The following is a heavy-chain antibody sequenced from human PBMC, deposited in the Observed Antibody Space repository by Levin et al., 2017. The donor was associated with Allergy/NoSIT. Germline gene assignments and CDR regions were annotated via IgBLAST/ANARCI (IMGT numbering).Heavy chain of an antibody. D-gene: IGHD6-19*01. J-gene: IGHJ4*02. CDR2: ISDGT. Sequence: GGSLRLSCAASGFTFSSYAMSWVRQAPGKGLEWVSAISDGTYYADSVKGRFTISRDNSKNTLYLQMNSLRAEDTAIYYCAKDQPRSGWAFDYWGQGTLVTVSS. CDR3: AKDQPRSGWAFDY. V-gene: IGHV3-23*01. CDR1: GFTFSSYA.